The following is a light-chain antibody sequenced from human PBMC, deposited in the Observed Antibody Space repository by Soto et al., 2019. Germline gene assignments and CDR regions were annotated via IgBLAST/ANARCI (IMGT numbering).Light chain of an antibody. J-gene: IGKJ2*01. CDR3: QQYGSTPFT. CDR2: RAS. Sequence: EIVLTQSPGTLSLSPGERAALPCGASRGVVGEVLAWYRQKPGQGPRLLIFRASSRATGIPDRISGSGSGTDFTLTISRLEPEDFAVYYCQQYGSTPFTFGQGTKLEIK. CDR1: RGVVGEV. V-gene: IGKV3-20*01.